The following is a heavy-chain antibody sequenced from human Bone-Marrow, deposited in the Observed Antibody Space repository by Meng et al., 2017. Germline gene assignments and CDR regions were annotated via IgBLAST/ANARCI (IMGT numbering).Heavy chain of an antibody. CDR3: ARVGSFGWFGNDWFDP. CDR2: TYYRSKWYN. CDR1: GDILSSNSAA. V-gene: IGHV6-1*01. J-gene: IGHJ5*02. D-gene: IGHD3-10*01. Sequence: QTPSLTRAISGDILSSNSAAWNWIRQPPSRGLEWPGRTYYRSKWYNEYAVSAKNRITINPDTSKNQFSLQLDSVTPEDTAMYYCARVGSFGWFGNDWFDPWGQGTLGTVSS.